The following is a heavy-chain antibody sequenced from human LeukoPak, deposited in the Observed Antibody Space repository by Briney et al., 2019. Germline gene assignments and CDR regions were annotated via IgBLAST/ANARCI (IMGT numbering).Heavy chain of an antibody. D-gene: IGHD3-10*01. J-gene: IGHJ4*02. CDR2: INYDGSST. CDR3: ARVTHYFASGSLAIYYFDY. CDR1: GFTFNNYW. V-gene: IGHV3-74*01. Sequence: GWSLRVSCAASGFTFNNYWMHWVRQAPGKGLVWVSRINYDGSSTTYADSVNGRFTISRDNAKNTLYMQMNSLRAEDTAVYYCARVTHYFASGSLAIYYFDYWGQVIPVTVSS.